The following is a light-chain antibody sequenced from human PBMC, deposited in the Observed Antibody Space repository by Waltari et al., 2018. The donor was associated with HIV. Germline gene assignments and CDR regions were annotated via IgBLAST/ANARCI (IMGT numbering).Light chain of an antibody. CDR2: AAF. CDR3: QHRSNWPPST. V-gene: IGKV3-11*01. Sequence: DILLIPSPATLSLSPGQRATLSCMAKQGDGHCLARYQHRPGQASSLLSYAAFKRATDIPDRFSVSEAGADFALTISRLEPEDCAVYYCQHRSNWPPSTFGQGTNLEIK. CDR1: QGDGHC. J-gene: IGKJ2*02.